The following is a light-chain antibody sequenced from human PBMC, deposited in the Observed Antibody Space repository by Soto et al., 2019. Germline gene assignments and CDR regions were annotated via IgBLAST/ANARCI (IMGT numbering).Light chain of an antibody. CDR2: DAS. J-gene: IGKJ5*01. V-gene: IGKV3-11*01. CDR3: QQRSIWPT. CDR1: QSVSAF. Sequence: EIVLTQSPATLSLSPGERATLSCRASQSVSAFLAWYQQKPGQAPRLLIYDASSRATGIPARFSGSGSGTAFTLTISSLEPEDFAVYYCQQRSIWPTFGQGTRLEIK.